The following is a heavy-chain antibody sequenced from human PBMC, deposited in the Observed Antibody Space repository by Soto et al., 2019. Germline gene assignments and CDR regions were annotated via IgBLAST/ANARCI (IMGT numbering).Heavy chain of an antibody. CDR2: ISGGGSNT. CDR3: AKDSNKYSSSLRGRYFDY. Sequence: GGSLRLSCAASGFPFSIYVMSWVRHAPGKGLEWVSGISGGGSNTFYADSVKGRFTISRDNSKNTLLLQMNSLGAEDTAVYYCAKDSNKYSSSLRGRYFDYWGQGIGVTVSS. D-gene: IGHD4-4*01. V-gene: IGHV3-23*01. CDR1: GFPFSIYV. J-gene: IGHJ4*02.